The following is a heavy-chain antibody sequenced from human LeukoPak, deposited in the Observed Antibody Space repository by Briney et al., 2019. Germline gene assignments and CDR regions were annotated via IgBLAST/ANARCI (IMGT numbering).Heavy chain of an antibody. V-gene: IGHV3-33*01. D-gene: IGHD4-17*01. J-gene: IGHJ4*02. Sequence: GGSLRLSCAASGFTFSSYGMHWVRQAPGKGLEWVAVIWYDGSNKYYADSVKGRFTISRDNSKNTLYLQMNSLRAEDTAVYYCARDGHDYGDYPFDYWGQGTLVTVSS. CDR1: GFTFSSYG. CDR2: IWYDGSNK. CDR3: ARDGHDYGDYPFDY.